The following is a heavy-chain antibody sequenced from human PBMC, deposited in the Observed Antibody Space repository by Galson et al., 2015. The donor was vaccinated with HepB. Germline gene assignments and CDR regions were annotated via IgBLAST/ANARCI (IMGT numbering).Heavy chain of an antibody. CDR3: ATGRLGNRLDY. J-gene: IGHJ4*02. D-gene: IGHD3-16*01. CDR1: GFTFSSYW. V-gene: IGHV3-74*01. CDR2: INSDGSST. Sequence: SLRLSCAASGFTFSSYWMHWVRQAPGKGLVWVSRINSDGSSTSYADSVKGRFTISRDNAKNTLYLQMNSLRAEDTAVYYCATGRLGNRLDYWGQGTLVTVSS.